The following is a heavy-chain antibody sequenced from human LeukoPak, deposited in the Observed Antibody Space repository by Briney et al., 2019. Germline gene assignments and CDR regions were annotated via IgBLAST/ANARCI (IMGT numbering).Heavy chain of an antibody. CDR3: ARDDSGYSYGTFDY. Sequence: PSETLSLTCTVSGGSISSYYWSWIRQPAGKGLEWIGRIYTSGSTNYNPSLKSRVTMSVDTSKNQFSLKLSSVTAADTAMYYCARDDSGYSYGTFDYWGQGTLVTVSS. D-gene: IGHD5-18*01. V-gene: IGHV4-4*07. CDR2: IYTSGST. J-gene: IGHJ4*02. CDR1: GGSISSYY.